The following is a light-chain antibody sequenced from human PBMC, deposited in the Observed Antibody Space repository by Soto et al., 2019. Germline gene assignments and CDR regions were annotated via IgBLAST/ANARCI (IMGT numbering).Light chain of an antibody. V-gene: IGKV3-20*01. Sequence: EMVLTQSPVTLSLSPGERATLSCRAIQSISSNSLAWYQQKPGQAPRLFIYGASSRATGIPDRFSGSGSGTHFTLTISRLEPEDFALYYCQQYGSSPLITFGQGSRLAIK. CDR3: QQYGSSPLIT. CDR2: GAS. CDR1: QSISSNS. J-gene: IGKJ5*01.